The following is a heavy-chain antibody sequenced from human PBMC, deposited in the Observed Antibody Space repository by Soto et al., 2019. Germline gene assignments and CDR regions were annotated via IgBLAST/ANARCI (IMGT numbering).Heavy chain of an antibody. D-gene: IGHD6-6*01. CDR1: GYTFTSYA. CDR2: INAGNGNT. V-gene: IGHV1-3*01. Sequence: ASVKVSCKASGYTFTSYAMHWVRQAPGQRLEWMGWINAGNGNTKYSQKFQGRVTITRDTSASTAYMELSSLRSEDTAVYYCASFQIEGIAARPLYYGMDVWGQGTTVTVSS. CDR3: ASFQIEGIAARPLYYGMDV. J-gene: IGHJ6*02.